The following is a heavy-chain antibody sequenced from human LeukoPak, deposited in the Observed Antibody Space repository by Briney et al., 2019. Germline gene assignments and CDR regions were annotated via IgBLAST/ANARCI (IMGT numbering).Heavy chain of an antibody. Sequence: SETLSLTCAVYGGSFSGYYWSWIRQPPGKGLEWIGEINHSGSTNYNPSLKSRVTISVDTSKNQFSLKLSSVTAADTAVYYCARVRYNWNDKGSSLLDYWGRGTLVTVSS. CDR1: GGSFSGYY. J-gene: IGHJ4*02. CDR2: INHSGST. D-gene: IGHD1-1*01. CDR3: ARVRYNWNDKGSSLLDY. V-gene: IGHV4-34*01.